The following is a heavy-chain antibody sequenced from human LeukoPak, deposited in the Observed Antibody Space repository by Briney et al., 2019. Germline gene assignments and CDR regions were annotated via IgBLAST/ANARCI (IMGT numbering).Heavy chain of an antibody. V-gene: IGHV4-30-2*01. CDR1: GGSISSGGDS. CDR2: IYHSGST. J-gene: IGHJ4*02. Sequence: PSQTLSLTCAVSGGSISSGGDSWSWIRQPPGKGLEWIGYIYHSGSTYYNPSLKSRVTISVDRSKNQFSLKLSSVTAADTAVYYCARASGDYFIFDYWGQGTLVTVSS. CDR3: ARASGDYFIFDY. D-gene: IGHD3-10*01.